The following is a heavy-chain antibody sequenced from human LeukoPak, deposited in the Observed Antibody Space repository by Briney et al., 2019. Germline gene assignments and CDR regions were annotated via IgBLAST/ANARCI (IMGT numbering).Heavy chain of an antibody. CDR2: INSGGSAI. CDR1: GFTFNSYE. D-gene: IGHD1-26*01. CDR3: ARGGSYVHY. J-gene: IGHJ4*02. V-gene: IGHV3-48*03. Sequence: GGSLRLSCAASGFTFNSYEMNWVREATGKGLEWVSYINSGGSAIYYADSVKGRFTISRDNAKNSLYLQMNNLRADDTAVYYCARGGSYVHYWGQGTLVTVSS.